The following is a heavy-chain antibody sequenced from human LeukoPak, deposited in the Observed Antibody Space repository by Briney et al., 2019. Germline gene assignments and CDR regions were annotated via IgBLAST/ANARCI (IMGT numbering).Heavy chain of an antibody. CDR1: GGSISSGGYY. V-gene: IGHV4-31*03. D-gene: IGHD6-6*01. Sequence: PSETLSLTCTVSGGSISSGGYYWSWIRQHPGKGLEWIGYIYYSGSTYYNPSLMSRVTISVDTSKNQFSLKLSSVTAADTAVYYCARRFTARRPFDYWGQGTLVTVSS. CDR3: ARRFTARRPFDY. CDR2: IYYSGST. J-gene: IGHJ4*02.